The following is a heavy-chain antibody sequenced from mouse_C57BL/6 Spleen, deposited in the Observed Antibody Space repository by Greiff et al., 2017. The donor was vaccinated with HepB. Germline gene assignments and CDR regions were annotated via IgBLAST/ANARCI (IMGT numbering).Heavy chain of an antibody. CDR2: ISSGGDYI. CDR3: TRGLTMITTGGYFDY. D-gene: IGHD2-4*01. Sequence: EVKVVESGEGLVKPGGSLKLSCAASGFTFSSYAMSWVRQTPEKRLEWVAYISSGGDYIYYADTVKGRFTISRDNARNTLYLQMSSLKSEDTAMYYCTRGLTMITTGGYFDYWGQGTTLTVSS. V-gene: IGHV5-9-1*02. J-gene: IGHJ2*01. CDR1: GFTFSSYA.